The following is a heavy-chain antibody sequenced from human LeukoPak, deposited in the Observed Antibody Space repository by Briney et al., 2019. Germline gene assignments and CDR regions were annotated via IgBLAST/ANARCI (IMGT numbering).Heavy chain of an antibody. V-gene: IGHV4-34*01. J-gene: IGHJ4*02. CDR3: ARGPYSSGWYVYFDY. D-gene: IGHD6-19*01. Sequence: SETLSLTCAVYGGSFSGYYWSWIRQPPGKGLEWIGEINHSGSTNYNPFLKSRVTISVDTSKNQFSLKLSSVTAADTAVYYCARGPYSSGWYVYFDYWGQGTLVTVSS. CDR1: GGSFSGYY. CDR2: INHSGST.